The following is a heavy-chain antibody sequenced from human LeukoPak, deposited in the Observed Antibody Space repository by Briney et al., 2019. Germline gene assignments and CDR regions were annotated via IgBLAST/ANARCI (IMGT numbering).Heavy chain of an antibody. CDR3: ARGYSSSWFNWFDP. D-gene: IGHD6-13*01. J-gene: IGHJ5*02. V-gene: IGHV4-4*07. Sequence: SETLSLTCTFSGGSISSYYWSWIRQPAGKGLEWIGRIHSSGSTNYNPSLKSRVTISIDTSKNQFSLKLSSVTAADTAVYYCARGYSSSWFNWFDPWGQGTLVTVSS. CDR2: IHSSGST. CDR1: GGSISSYY.